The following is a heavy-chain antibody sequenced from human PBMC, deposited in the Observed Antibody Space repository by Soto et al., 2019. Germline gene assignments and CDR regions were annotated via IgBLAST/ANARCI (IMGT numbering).Heavy chain of an antibody. V-gene: IGHV4-59*08. J-gene: IGHJ4*02. D-gene: IGHD5-18*01. CDR3: ARHVRGYSYGYVYFDY. CDR2: VYYSGTT. Sequence: QVQLQESGPGLVKPSETLSLTCTVSGGSMTGDYWSWIRQPPGKGLEWIGYVYYSGTTNYNPSLKSRVTLSVATSQKQLSLKLSSVTAADTAVYYCARHVRGYSYGYVYFDYWGQGTLVTVSS. CDR1: GGSMTGDY.